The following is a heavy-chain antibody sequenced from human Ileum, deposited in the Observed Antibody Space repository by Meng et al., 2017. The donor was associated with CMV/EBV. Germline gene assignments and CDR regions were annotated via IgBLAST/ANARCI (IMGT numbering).Heavy chain of an antibody. V-gene: IGHV1-2*02. CDR3: ARGVGSSWFDP. CDR1: GSTFTVYF. J-gene: IGHJ5*02. Sequence: FPSSGSTFTVYFIPWVRQAPGQGLEWMGWLNSNTGDTKNGQKFQGRVTMTRDTSITTAYMELSRLTSDDTAVYYCARGVGSSWFDPWGQGILVTVSS. D-gene: IGHD1-26*01. CDR2: LNSNTGDT.